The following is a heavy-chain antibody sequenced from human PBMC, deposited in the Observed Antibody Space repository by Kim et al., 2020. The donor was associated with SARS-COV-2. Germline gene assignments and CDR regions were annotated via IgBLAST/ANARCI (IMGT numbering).Heavy chain of an antibody. Sequence: SETLSLTCTVSGGSISSSSYYWGWIRQPPGKGLEWIGSIYYSGSTYYNPSLKSRVTISVDTSKNQFSLKLTSVTAADTAVDYCARLTYYYDRSGYYYADLYVFDYWGQGTLVTVSS. CDR1: GGSISSSSYY. J-gene: IGHJ4*02. CDR3: ARLTYYYDRSGYYYADLYVFDY. D-gene: IGHD3-22*01. V-gene: IGHV4-39*07. CDR2: IYYSGST.